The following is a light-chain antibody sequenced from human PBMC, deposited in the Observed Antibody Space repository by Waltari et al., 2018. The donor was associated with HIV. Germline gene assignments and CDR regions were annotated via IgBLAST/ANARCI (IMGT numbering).Light chain of an antibody. Sequence: EIVMTQSPATLSVSPGERPTLSCRASKSVSSGLAWFQQKPGQGPRLLMYGSSIRATDIPARFSGSGSGTEFTLTINNLQSEDFAIYYCQQYNNWPWTFGQGTKVEI. CDR3: QQYNNWPWT. CDR1: KSVSSG. CDR2: GSS. J-gene: IGKJ1*01. V-gene: IGKV3-15*01.